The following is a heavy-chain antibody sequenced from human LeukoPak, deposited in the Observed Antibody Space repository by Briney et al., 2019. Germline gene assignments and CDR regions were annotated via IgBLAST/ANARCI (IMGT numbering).Heavy chain of an antibody. CDR3: ARGPTGIAFDY. V-gene: IGHV4-59*11. Sequence: SETLSLTCGVSGGSISSHYWSWIRQPPGKGLEWIGYIYYSGNTNYNPSLKSRVTISVDTSKNQFSLKLSSVTAADTAVYYCARGPTGIAFDYWGQGTLVTVSS. D-gene: IGHD6-13*01. CDR1: GGSISSHY. CDR2: IYYSGNT. J-gene: IGHJ4*02.